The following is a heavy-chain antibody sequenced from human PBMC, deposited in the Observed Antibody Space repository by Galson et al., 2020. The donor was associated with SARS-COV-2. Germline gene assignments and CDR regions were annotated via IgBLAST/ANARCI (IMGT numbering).Heavy chain of an antibody. CDR2: ISHDGTNK. V-gene: IGHV3-30*03. Sequence: GESLKISCTASGFTFRHYGMHWVRQAPGRGPERVADISHDGTNKYYADSVRGRFTMSRDNSKNTVFLQMNSLTTEDTAVYFCARWIYDAYDIWGQGTMVTVSS. J-gene: IGHJ3*02. D-gene: IGHD5-12*01. CDR3: ARWIYDAYDI. CDR1: GFTFRHYG.